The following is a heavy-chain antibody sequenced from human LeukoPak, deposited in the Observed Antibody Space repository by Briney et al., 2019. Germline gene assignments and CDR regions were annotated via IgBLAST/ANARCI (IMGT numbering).Heavy chain of an antibody. CDR1: GDSFSSVTDY. J-gene: IGHJ3*02. CDR3: ARGGLYAAQIDAFDI. D-gene: IGHD3-16*01. CDR2: GDYSGGT. V-gene: IGHV4-39*07. Sequence: TSETLSLTCTVSGDSFSSVTDYGAWIRQPPGKGLEWLASGDYSGGTYYNPSLESRVAISADMSKNQFSLKLSSVTAADTAVYYCARGGLYAAQIDAFDIWGQGTMVTVSS.